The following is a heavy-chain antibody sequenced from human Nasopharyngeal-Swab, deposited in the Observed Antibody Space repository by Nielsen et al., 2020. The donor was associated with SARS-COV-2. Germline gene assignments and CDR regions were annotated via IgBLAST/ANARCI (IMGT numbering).Heavy chain of an antibody. Sequence: WIRQPPGKGLEWVSSISSSSSYIYYADSVKGRFTISRDNSKNTLYLQMNSLRAEDTAAYYCAREAGTFRAFDIWGQGTMVTVSS. V-gene: IGHV3-21*01. CDR2: ISSSSSYI. CDR3: AREAGTFRAFDI. J-gene: IGHJ3*02. D-gene: IGHD3-16*01.